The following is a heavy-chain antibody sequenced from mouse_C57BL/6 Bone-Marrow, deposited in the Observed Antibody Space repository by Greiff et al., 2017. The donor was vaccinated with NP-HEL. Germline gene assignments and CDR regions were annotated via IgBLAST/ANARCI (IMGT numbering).Heavy chain of an antibody. J-gene: IGHJ3*01. Sequence: EVQVVESGGGLVQPGGSLSLSCAASGFTFTDYYMSWVRQPPGKALEWLGFIRNKANGYTTEYSASVKGRFTISRDNSQSILYLQMNALSAEDSATYYCARSPPLLWYLPPFAYWGKGTLVTVSA. CDR3: ARSPPLLWYLPPFAY. CDR2: IRNKANGYTT. D-gene: IGHD2-1*01. CDR1: GFTFTDYY. V-gene: IGHV7-3*01.